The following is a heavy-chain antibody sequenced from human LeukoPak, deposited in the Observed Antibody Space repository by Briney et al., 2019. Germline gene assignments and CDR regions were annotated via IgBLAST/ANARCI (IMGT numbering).Heavy chain of an antibody. CDR2: ISSSGASI. V-gene: IGHV3-21*01. CDR1: GFTFSSYS. CDR3: APICSSGNCFQTRFDY. J-gene: IGHJ4*02. Sequence: PGGSLRLSCAASGFTFSSYSMNWVRQAPGKGLEWVSFISSSGASIYYADSVKGRFTVSGDNAKNSLYLQMNSLGVEDTAMYYCAPICSSGNCFQTRFDYWGQGTLVTVSS. D-gene: IGHD3-22*01.